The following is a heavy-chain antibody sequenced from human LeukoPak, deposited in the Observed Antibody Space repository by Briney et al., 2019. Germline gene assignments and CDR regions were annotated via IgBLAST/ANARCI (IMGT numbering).Heavy chain of an antibody. CDR2: INHSGTT. CDR3: AREGSAVTNFDY. D-gene: IGHD3-10*01. Sequence: SETLSLTCAVYGGSFSGYYLSWIRQPPGKGLEWVGEINHSGTTNYNPSLKSRVTMSVDTSKNQFSLKLNSVTAADTAVYYCAREGSAVTNFDYWGQGTLVTVSS. J-gene: IGHJ4*02. CDR1: GGSFSGYY. V-gene: IGHV4-34*01.